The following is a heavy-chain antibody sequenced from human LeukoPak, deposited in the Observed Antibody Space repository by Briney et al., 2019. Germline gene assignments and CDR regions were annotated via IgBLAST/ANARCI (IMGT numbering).Heavy chain of an antibody. J-gene: IGHJ4*02. CDR2: ISSSSTYI. V-gene: IGHV3-21*01. Sequence: PGGSLRLSCAASGFSFSSYSMNWVRQAPGEGLEWVSYISSSSTYIYYADSVKGRFTVSRDKAKNSLSLQMNSLRAEDTAVYYCARGISVSGLVDYWGQGTLVTVSS. D-gene: IGHD6-19*01. CDR3: ARGISVSGLVDY. CDR1: GFSFSSYS.